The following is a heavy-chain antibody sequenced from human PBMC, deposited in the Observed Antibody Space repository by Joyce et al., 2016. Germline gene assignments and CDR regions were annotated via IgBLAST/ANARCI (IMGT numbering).Heavy chain of an antibody. CDR2: VIPMSGTA. J-gene: IGHJ4*02. D-gene: IGHD3-10*02. CDR1: GDTFSSYG. V-gene: IGHV1-69*06. CDR3: ARANNYVIFAF. Sequence: QVQLVQSGAVLKKPGSSVNVSCKASGDTFSSYGINWVRQAPGQGLEGMGGVIPMSGTANYAQKFQGRVTITVDKSTTTAYMELNSLRFEDTAVYYCARANNYVIFAFWGQGTLVTVSS.